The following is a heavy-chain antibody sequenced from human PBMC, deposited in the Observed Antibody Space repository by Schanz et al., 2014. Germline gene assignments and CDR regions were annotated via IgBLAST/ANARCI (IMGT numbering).Heavy chain of an antibody. D-gene: IGHD2-2*01. CDR1: GFTFSSYA. Sequence: QVQLVESGGTLVRPGGSLRLSCAASGFTFSSYALHWVRQAPGKGLEWVAIVPFDGNQKFYADSVKGRVTISRDNSKNTVYVHMKSMSPRDTAVDEYARECANEIVVVPVAEVDHWGQGILVTVSS. CDR3: ARECANEIVVVPVAEVDH. J-gene: IGHJ4*02. V-gene: IGHV3-30*04. CDR2: VPFDGNQK.